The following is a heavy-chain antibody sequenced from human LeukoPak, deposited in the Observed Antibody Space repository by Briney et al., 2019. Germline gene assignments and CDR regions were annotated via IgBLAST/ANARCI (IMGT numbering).Heavy chain of an antibody. D-gene: IGHD2-8*01. Sequence: GGSLRLSCAASGFSFSTSWMSWVRQAPGKGLEWVATIHVDGSQTFYVDSVRGRFTISRDNAKSSVYLQMISLRAEDTAVYYCARDRAYGTFDYWGQGTLATVSS. V-gene: IGHV3-7*01. J-gene: IGHJ4*02. CDR3: ARDRAYGTFDY. CDR1: GFSFSTSW. CDR2: IHVDGSQT.